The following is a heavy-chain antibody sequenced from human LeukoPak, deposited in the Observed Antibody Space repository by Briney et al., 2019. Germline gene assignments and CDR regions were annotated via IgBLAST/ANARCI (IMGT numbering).Heavy chain of an antibody. D-gene: IGHD2-15*01. J-gene: IGHJ6*04. CDR2: IDPSDSYT. CDR3: ARQVEDIVVVVAATPHYGMDV. V-gene: IGHV5-10-1*01. Sequence: GESLRISCKGSGYSFTSYWISWVRQMPGKGLEWMGRIDPSDSYTNYSPSFQGHVTISADKSISTAYLQWSSLKASDTAMYYCARQVEDIVVVVAATPHYGMDVWGKGTTVTVPS. CDR1: GYSFTSYW.